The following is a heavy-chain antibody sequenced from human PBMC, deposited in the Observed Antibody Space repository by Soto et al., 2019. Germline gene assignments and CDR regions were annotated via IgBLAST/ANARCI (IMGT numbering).Heavy chain of an antibody. V-gene: IGHV4-59*01. Sequence: SETLSLTCSVSGGSISGSYWSWIRQSPGKGLEWLGYVYYTGSTNYSPSLRSRVSISVDTSKNEFSLRLSSVTAADTAVYFCARSVEVPGAHIDYWGQRTQVTVS. CDR1: GGSISGSY. CDR2: VYYTGST. D-gene: IGHD2-8*02. CDR3: ARSVEVPGAHIDY. J-gene: IGHJ4*02.